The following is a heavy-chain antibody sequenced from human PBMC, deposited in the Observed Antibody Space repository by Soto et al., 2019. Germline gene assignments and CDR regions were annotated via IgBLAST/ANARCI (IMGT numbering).Heavy chain of an antibody. CDR2: ISSSSSTI. V-gene: IGHV3-48*01. D-gene: IGHD4-17*01. Sequence: PGGSLRLSCAASGFTFSSYSMNWVRQAPGKGLEWVSYISSSSSTIYYADSVKGRFTISRDNAKNSLYLQMNSLRAEDTAVYYCAKDLTTVTTIVFDYWGQGTLVTVSS. CDR3: AKDLTTVTTIVFDY. CDR1: GFTFSSYS. J-gene: IGHJ4*02.